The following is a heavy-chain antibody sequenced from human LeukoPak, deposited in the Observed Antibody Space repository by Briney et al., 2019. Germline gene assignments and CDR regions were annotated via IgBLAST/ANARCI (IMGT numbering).Heavy chain of an antibody. V-gene: IGHV1-2*02. Sequence: GASVKVSCKASGYTFTGYYMHWVRQAPGQGLEWMGWINPNSGGTNYAQKFQGRVTMTRDTSISTAYMELSRLRSDDTAVYYCARVEYYYDSSGHFDYWGQGTLVTVSP. J-gene: IGHJ4*02. D-gene: IGHD3-22*01. CDR2: INPNSGGT. CDR1: GYTFTGYY. CDR3: ARVEYYYDSSGHFDY.